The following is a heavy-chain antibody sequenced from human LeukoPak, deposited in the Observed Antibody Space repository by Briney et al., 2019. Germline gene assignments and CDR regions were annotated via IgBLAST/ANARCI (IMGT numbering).Heavy chain of an antibody. J-gene: IGHJ4*02. CDR1: GGSVSSGSYY. Sequence: KSSETLSLTCTVSGGSVSSGSYYWGWIRQPPGKGLEWIGGISSSGNTYYNPSLKSRITISIDTSKNHFSLKLSSVSAADTAVYYCARLGAGPTYYDFWSGYSSFYFDYWGQGTLVTVSS. CDR2: ISSSGNT. D-gene: IGHD3-3*01. V-gene: IGHV4-39*02. CDR3: ARLGAGPTYYDFWSGYSSFYFDY.